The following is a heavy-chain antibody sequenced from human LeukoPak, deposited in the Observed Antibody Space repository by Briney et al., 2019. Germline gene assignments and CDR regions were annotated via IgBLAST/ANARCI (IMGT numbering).Heavy chain of an antibody. CDR2: IGLSGDKT. V-gene: IGHV3-23*01. CDR1: GFTFSSYS. J-gene: IGHJ4*02. CDR3: AKRSFGSGGFYFDH. Sequence: GGSLRLSCAASGFTFSSYSMSWVRQPPGKGLEWVSSIGLSGDKTYYADSVKGRFTIARDNSKNTLYLQMNSVRAEDTAVYYCAKRSFGSGGFYFDHWGQGSLVTVSS. D-gene: IGHD3-10*01.